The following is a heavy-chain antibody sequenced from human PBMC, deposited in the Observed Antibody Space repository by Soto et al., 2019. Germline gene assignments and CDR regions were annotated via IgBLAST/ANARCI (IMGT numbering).Heavy chain of an antibody. D-gene: IGHD4-17*01. V-gene: IGHV3-23*01. CDR1: GITFCSYA. Sequence: GGSLRLSCAASGITFCSYALSWVRQAPGKGLEWVAGISDSGGSTYYADSVMGRSTISRDTSKNTLYLQMNSPRAEDTAVYYCAKAGYGDSGFDFWGQGTLVTVSS. CDR3: AKAGYGDSGFDF. J-gene: IGHJ4*02. CDR2: ISDSGGST.